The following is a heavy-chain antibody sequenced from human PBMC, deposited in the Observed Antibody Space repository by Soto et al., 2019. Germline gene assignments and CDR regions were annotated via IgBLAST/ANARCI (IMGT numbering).Heavy chain of an antibody. Sequence: EVQLVESGGGLVQPGGSLRLSCAASGFTFSTSWMHWVRQAPGKGLVWISRIDSDGSSTTYADSVKGRFTISRDNAKNTLYLQMNSLGPDDTAIYYCARGVCGGDCYPGRGYFDLWGRGARVTVSS. CDR1: GFTFSTSW. J-gene: IGHJ2*01. V-gene: IGHV3-74*01. CDR3: ARGVCGGDCYPGRGYFDL. CDR2: IDSDGSST. D-gene: IGHD2-21*02.